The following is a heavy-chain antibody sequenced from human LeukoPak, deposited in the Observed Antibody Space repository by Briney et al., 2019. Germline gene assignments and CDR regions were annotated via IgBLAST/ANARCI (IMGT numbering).Heavy chain of an antibody. V-gene: IGHV3-33*01. CDR1: GFTFSSYG. CDR2: IWYDGSNK. Sequence: GGSLRLSCAASGFTFSSYGMHWVRQAPGKGLEWVAVIWYDGSNKYYADSVKGRFTISRDNSKNTLYLQVNSLRAEDTAVYYCARDDDFWLPYYWGQGTLVTVSS. J-gene: IGHJ4*02. CDR3: ARDDDFWLPYY. D-gene: IGHD3-3*01.